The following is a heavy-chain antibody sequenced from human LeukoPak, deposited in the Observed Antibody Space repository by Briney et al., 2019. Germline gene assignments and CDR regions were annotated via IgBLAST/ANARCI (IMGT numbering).Heavy chain of an antibody. J-gene: IGHJ4*02. Sequence: GASVKVSCKASGSTFTAYYMYWVRQAPGQGLEWMGWINPNSGGTKSAQKFQGRVTMTRDTSISTAYMELSRLISDDTAVYYCARAGYYATSGPDYWGQGTLVTVSS. CDR1: GSTFTAYY. CDR2: INPNSGGT. CDR3: ARAGYYATSGPDY. D-gene: IGHD3-22*01. V-gene: IGHV1-2*02.